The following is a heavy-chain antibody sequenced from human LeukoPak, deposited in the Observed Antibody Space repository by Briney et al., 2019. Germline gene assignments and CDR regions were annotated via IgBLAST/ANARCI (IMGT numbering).Heavy chain of an antibody. CDR3: ASHYSSSWVFDP. D-gene: IGHD6-13*01. J-gene: IGHJ5*02. CDR1: GGSISSYY. V-gene: IGHV4-4*07. CDR2: IYTSGST. Sequence: SETLSLTCTVSGGSISSYYWSWIRQPAGKGLEWIGRIYTSGSTNYNPSLKSRVTMSVDTSKNQFSLKLSSVTAADTAVYYCASHYSSSWVFDPWGQGTLVTVSS.